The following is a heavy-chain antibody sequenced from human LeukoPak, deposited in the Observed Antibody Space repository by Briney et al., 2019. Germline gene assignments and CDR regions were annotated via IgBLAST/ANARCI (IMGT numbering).Heavy chain of an antibody. CDR1: GYTFTGYY. D-gene: IGHD2-2*01. CDR3: ARDIVVVPAAQGGFDY. J-gene: IGHJ4*02. CDR2: INPNSGGT. Sequence: ASVKVSCKASGYTFTGYYMHWVRQAPGQGLEWMGWINPNSGGTNYAQKFQGRVTMTRDMSTSTVYMELSSLRSEDTAVYYCARDIVVVPAAQGGFDYWGQGTLVTVSS. V-gene: IGHV1-2*02.